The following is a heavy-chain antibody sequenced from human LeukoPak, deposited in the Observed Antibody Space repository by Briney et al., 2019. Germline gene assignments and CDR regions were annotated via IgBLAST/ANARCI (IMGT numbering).Heavy chain of an antibody. D-gene: IGHD4-23*01. Sequence: SETLSLTCAVSGGSISSRDYSWSWIRVQPGKGLEWIGSVYHGGTTYYNPSLKSRVTISEDRSKNQFSLKLSSVTAADTAIYYCAREGLDYGGTLNWFDPWGQGTLVTVSS. CDR1: GGSISSRDYS. CDR3: AREGLDYGGTLNWFDP. CDR2: VYHGGTT. J-gene: IGHJ5*02. V-gene: IGHV4-30-2*01.